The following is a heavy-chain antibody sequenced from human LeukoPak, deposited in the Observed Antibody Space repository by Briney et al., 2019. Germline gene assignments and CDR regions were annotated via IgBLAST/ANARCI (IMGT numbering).Heavy chain of an antibody. V-gene: IGHV3-7*01. Sequence: GGSLRLSCAASGFTFSSYWMSWVRQAPGKGLEWVANIKQDGSEKYYVDSVKGRFTISRDNAKNSLYLQMNSLRAEDTAVYYCARVGAGYSSSWYVGAAYNDAFDIWGQGTMVTVSS. CDR2: IKQDGSEK. D-gene: IGHD6-13*01. J-gene: IGHJ3*02. CDR3: ARVGAGYSSSWYVGAAYNDAFDI. CDR1: GFTFSSYW.